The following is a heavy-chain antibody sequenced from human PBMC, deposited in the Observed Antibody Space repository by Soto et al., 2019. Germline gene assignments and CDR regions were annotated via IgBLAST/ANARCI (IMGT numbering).Heavy chain of an antibody. CDR1: GGSISSGDYY. D-gene: IGHD3-22*01. V-gene: IGHV4-30-4*01. Sequence: PSETLSLTCTVSGGSISSGDYYWRWIRQPPGKGLEWIGYIYYSGSTYYNPSLKSRVTISVDTSKNQFSLKLSSVTAADTAVYYCARDDSSGYYRNAFDIWGQGTMVT. J-gene: IGHJ3*02. CDR3: ARDDSSGYYRNAFDI. CDR2: IYYSGST.